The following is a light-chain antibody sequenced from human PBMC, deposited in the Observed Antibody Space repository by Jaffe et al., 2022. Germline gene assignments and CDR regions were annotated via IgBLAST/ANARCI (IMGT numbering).Light chain of an antibody. V-gene: IGKV1-8*01. J-gene: IGKJ3*01. CDR3: QQYYSLGIT. CDR1: QGISSY. Sequence: AIRMTQSPSSLSASTGDRVTITCRASQGISSYLAWYQQKPGKAPKLLIYAASTLQSGVPSRFSGSGSGTDFTLTISCLQSEDFATYYCQQYYSLGITFGPGTKVDIK. CDR2: AAS.